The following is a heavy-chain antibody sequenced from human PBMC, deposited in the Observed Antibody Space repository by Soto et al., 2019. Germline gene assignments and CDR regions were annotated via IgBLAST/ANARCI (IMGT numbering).Heavy chain of an antibody. D-gene: IGHD2-15*01. CDR1: GFTFSSYA. CDR2: ISYDGSSI. Sequence: QVQLVESGGGVVQPGRSLRLSCAASGFTFSSYAMHWVRQAPGKGLEWAAVISYDGSSIYYADSVKGRFTVSRDNSKNTVWLEMNSLRGEDTAIYYCARDLCSGGTCYSAYWGQGTLVTVSS. CDR3: ARDLCSGGTCYSAY. J-gene: IGHJ4*02. V-gene: IGHV3-30*04.